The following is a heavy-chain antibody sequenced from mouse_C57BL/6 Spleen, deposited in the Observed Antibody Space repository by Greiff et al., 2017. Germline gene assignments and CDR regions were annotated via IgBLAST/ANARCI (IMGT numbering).Heavy chain of an antibody. CDR2: IHPSDSDT. J-gene: IGHJ2*01. Sequence: QVQLQQPGAELVKPGASVKVSCKASGYTFTSYWMHWVKQRPGQGLEWIGRIHPSDSDTNYNQKFKGKATLTVDKSSSTAYMQLSSLTSEDSAVYYCAKGGGYGNYVSYFDYWGQGTTLTVSS. V-gene: IGHV1-74*01. D-gene: IGHD2-10*02. CDR1: GYTFTSYW. CDR3: AKGGGYGNYVSYFDY.